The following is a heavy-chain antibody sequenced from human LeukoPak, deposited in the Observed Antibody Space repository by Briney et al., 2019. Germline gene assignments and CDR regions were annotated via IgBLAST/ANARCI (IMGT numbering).Heavy chain of an antibody. CDR1: GYTFTGYY. V-gene: IGHV1-2*02. CDR3: GRVYSSSPHFDY. Sequence: ASVKVSCKASGYTFTGYYMHWVRQAPGQGLEWMGWINPNSGGTNYAQKFQGRVTMTRDTSISTAYMELSRLRSDDTAVYYCGRVYSSSPHFDYWGQGTLVTVSS. D-gene: IGHD6-6*01. J-gene: IGHJ4*02. CDR2: INPNSGGT.